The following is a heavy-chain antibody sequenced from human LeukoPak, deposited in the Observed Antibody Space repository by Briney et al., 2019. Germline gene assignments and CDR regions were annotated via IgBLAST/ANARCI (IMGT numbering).Heavy chain of an antibody. J-gene: IGHJ5*02. CDR2: IYWGDEK. CDR3: AHSYYFGSRSYYNVWFAP. Sequence: SGPTLVNPTQTLTLTCTFSGFSLSTSGVGVGWIRQPPGKALQWLALIYWGDEKYYSPSLKSRLSISRDTSRNQVVLTMTNMDPLDTGTYFCAHSYYFGSRSYYNVWFAPWGLGTLVSVSS. CDR1: GFSLSTSGVG. V-gene: IGHV2-5*02. D-gene: IGHD3-10*01.